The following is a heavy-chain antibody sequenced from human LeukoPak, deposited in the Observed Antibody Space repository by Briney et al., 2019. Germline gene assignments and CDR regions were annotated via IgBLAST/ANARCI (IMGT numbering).Heavy chain of an antibody. D-gene: IGHD3-16*02. CDR2: ISGSGGST. CDR3: AKVGDDYIWGSYPFDAFDI. Sequence: PGGSLRLSCAASGFTFSSYAMSWVRQVPGKGLEWVSAISGSGGSTYYADSVKGRFTISRDNSKNTLYLQMNSLRAEDTAVYYCAKVGDDYIWGSYPFDAFDIWGQGTMVTVSS. V-gene: IGHV3-23*01. CDR1: GFTFSSYA. J-gene: IGHJ3*02.